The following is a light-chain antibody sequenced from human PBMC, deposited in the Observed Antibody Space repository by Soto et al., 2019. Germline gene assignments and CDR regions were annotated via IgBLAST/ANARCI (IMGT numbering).Light chain of an antibody. CDR3: QQYTNWPYT. Sequence: EIVMTQSPATLSVSPGERATLSCRASQSVSSNLAWYQQKPGQAPRLLIYGASTRATGIPARFSGSTSGTEFILTISILQSEDFAVYYCQQYTNWPYTFGQGTKLEIK. CDR2: GAS. CDR1: QSVSSN. J-gene: IGKJ2*01. V-gene: IGKV3-15*01.